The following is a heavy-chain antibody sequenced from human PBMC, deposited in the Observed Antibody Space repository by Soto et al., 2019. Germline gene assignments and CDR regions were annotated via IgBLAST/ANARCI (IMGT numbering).Heavy chain of an antibody. D-gene: IGHD3-22*01. Sequence: PGGSLRLSCAASGFTFSTYSMNWVRQAPGKGLEWVSHISRSSTNLYYADSVKGRFTISRDNARNSLYLQMDSLRDEDTAVYYCARSAYFHDNTAYYHDFWGQGALVTVSS. CDR3: ARSAYFHDNTAYYHDF. CDR1: GFTFSTYS. J-gene: IGHJ4*02. CDR2: ISRSSTNL. V-gene: IGHV3-48*02.